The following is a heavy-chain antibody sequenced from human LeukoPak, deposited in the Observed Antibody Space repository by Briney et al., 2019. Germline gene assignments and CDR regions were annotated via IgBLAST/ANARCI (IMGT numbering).Heavy chain of an antibody. CDR3: ATSYSSGWYSLDY. D-gene: IGHD6-19*01. J-gene: IGHJ4*02. CDR1: GVSISSYY. V-gene: IGHV4-59*01. Sequence: SETLSLTCSVSGVSISSYYWSWIRQPPGKGLELIAYIYYSGSTNYNPSLKSRVTISIDTSKNQFSLKVSSVTAADTAVYYCATSYSSGWYSLDYWGQGTLVTVSS. CDR2: IYYSGST.